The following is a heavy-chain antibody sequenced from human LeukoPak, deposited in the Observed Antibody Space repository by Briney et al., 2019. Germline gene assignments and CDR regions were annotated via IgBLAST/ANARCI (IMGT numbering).Heavy chain of an antibody. V-gene: IGHV3-30*18. D-gene: IGHD1-26*01. CDR1: GFTFSNYG. J-gene: IGHJ4*02. CDR2: ISYDGSTK. Sequence: QAGGSLRLSCAASGFTFSNYGMHWVRQAPGKGLEWVAAISYDGSTKYYADSVKGRFTSSRDNSKNTLYLQMNSLRPEDTAAYYCAKDSSVWVVGAISFFDYWGQGTLVTVSS. CDR3: AKDSSVWVVGAISFFDY.